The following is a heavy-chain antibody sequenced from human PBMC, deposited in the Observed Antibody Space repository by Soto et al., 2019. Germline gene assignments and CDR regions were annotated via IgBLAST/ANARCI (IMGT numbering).Heavy chain of an antibody. J-gene: IGHJ3*02. V-gene: IGHV2-5*02. Sequence: SGPTLVNPTQTPTLTCTFSGFSLSTSGVGVGWIRQPPGKALEWLALIYWDDDKRYSPSLKSRLTITKDTSKNQVVLTMTNMDPVDTATYYCAHRYCSGGSCYSSYAFDIWGQGTMVTVSS. CDR3: AHRYCSGGSCYSSYAFDI. CDR2: IYWDDDK. D-gene: IGHD2-15*01. CDR1: GFSLSTSGVG.